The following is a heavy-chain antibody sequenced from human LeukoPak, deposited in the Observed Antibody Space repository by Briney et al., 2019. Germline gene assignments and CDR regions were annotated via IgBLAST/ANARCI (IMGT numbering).Heavy chain of an antibody. CDR1: GGSISSSSYY. CDR3: ARQSYSSGWYKIGGAFDY. Sequence: SETLSLTCTVSGGSISSSSYYWGWIRQLPGKGLEWIRSIYYSGSTYYNPSLKSRVTISVDTSKNQFSLKLSSVTAADTAVYYCARQSYSSGWYKIGGAFDYWGQGTLVTVSS. J-gene: IGHJ4*02. V-gene: IGHV4-39*01. CDR2: IYYSGST. D-gene: IGHD6-19*01.